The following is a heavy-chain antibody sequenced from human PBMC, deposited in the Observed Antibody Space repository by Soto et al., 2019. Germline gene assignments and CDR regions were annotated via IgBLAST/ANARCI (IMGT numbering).Heavy chain of an antibody. CDR2: MSYDGTNK. Sequence: QVQLVESGGGVVQPGRSLRLSCAASGFTFSSYVMHWVRQAPGKGLEWVALMSYDGTNKYYADSVKGRFTISRDNSKNTLYLQMNSLRADDTAVYYCARDPSYGPYYYGMDVWGQGTTVTVSS. D-gene: IGHD5-18*01. CDR1: GFTFSSYV. V-gene: IGHV3-30-3*01. J-gene: IGHJ6*02. CDR3: ARDPSYGPYYYGMDV.